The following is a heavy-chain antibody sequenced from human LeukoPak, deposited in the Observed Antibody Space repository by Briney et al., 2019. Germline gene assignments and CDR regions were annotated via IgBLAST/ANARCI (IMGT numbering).Heavy chain of an antibody. Sequence: GESLKISCKGSGYSFTSYWIVWVRQMPGKGLEYMGIIYPGDSDTTYSPSFQPQVTISADKSISTAYLQWSSLKASDTAMYYCARSSSGYYSYWGQGTLVTVSS. CDR2: IYPGDSDT. J-gene: IGHJ4*02. V-gene: IGHV5-51*01. D-gene: IGHD3-22*01. CDR3: ARSSSGYYSY. CDR1: GYSFTSYW.